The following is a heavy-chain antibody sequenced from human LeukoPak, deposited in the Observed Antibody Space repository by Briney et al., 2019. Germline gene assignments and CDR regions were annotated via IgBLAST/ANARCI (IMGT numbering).Heavy chain of an antibody. CDR2: IYYSGST. V-gene: IGHV4-59*01. Sequence: SETLSLTCTVSGGSISSYYWSWIRQPPGKGLVWIGYIYYSGSTNYNPSLKSRVTISVDTSKNQFSLKLSSVTAADTAVYYCARETDDYFDYWGQGTLVTVSS. CDR1: GGSISSYY. J-gene: IGHJ4*02. CDR3: ARETDDYFDY.